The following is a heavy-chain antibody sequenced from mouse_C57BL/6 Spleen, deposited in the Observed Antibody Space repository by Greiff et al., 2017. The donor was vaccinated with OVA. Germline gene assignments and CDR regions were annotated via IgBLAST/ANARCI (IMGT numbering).Heavy chain of an antibody. CDR3: ARKANSYFDY. CDR2: IYPSDSET. D-gene: IGHD4-1*01. J-gene: IGHJ2*01. Sequence: QVQLKQPGAELVRPGSSVKLSCKASGYTFTSYWMDWVKQRPGQGLEWIGNIYPSDSETHYNQKFKDKATLTVDKSSSTAYMQLSSLTSEDSAVYYCARKANSYFDYWGQGTTLTVSS. V-gene: IGHV1-61*01. CDR1: GYTFTSYW.